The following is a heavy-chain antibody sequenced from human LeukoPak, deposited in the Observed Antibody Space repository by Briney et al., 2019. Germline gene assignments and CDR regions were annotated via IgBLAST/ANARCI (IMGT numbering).Heavy chain of an antibody. Sequence: KPSETLSLTCTVSGGSISSSSYYWGWIRQPPGKGLEWIGSIYYSGSTYYNPSLKSRVTISVDTSKNQFSLKLSSVTAADTAVYYCARYGPGSEYFDYWGQGTLVTVSS. CDR3: ARYGPGSEYFDY. D-gene: IGHD3-10*01. CDR1: GGSISSSSYY. V-gene: IGHV4-39*01. CDR2: IYYSGST. J-gene: IGHJ4*02.